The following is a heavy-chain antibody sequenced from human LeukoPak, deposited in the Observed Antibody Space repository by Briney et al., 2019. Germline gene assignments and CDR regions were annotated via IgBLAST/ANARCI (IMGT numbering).Heavy chain of an antibody. Sequence: PGGSLRLSCAASGFIFSNYGMHWVRQAPGKGLEWVAVIWYDGSDKYYADSVKGRFTISRDTSKNTLYLQMNSFRAENTAVYYCAIAESYDILTGLYWGQGTLVTVSS. CDR1: GFIFSNYG. D-gene: IGHD3-9*01. CDR3: AIAESYDILTGLY. J-gene: IGHJ4*02. V-gene: IGHV3-33*01. CDR2: IWYDGSDK.